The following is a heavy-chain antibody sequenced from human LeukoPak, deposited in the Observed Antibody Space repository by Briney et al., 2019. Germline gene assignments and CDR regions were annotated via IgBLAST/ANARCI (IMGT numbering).Heavy chain of an antibody. CDR2: INPSGGNT. J-gene: IGHJ4*02. CDR1: GYTFTSCY. Sequence: ASVKVSCKASGYTFTSCYMHWVRQAPGQGLEWMGIINPSGGNTSFAQKFQGRVTMTRDMSTSTVYMELSSLRSDDTAVYYCARDWGVYSSGWYVYVHYFDYWGQGTLVTVSS. D-gene: IGHD6-19*01. CDR3: ARDWGVYSSGWYVYVHYFDY. V-gene: IGHV1-46*01.